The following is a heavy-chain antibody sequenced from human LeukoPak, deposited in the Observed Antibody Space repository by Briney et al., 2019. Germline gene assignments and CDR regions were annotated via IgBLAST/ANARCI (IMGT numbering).Heavy chain of an antibody. V-gene: IGHV1-2*02. CDR3: ARVLGKGRLTYYFDY. D-gene: IGHD1-26*01. CDR2: INPNSGGT. Sequence: ASVKVSCKASGYTFTGYYMHWVRQAPGQGLEWMGWINPNSGGTNYAQKFQGRVTMTRDTPISTAYMELSRLRSDDTAVYYCARVLGKGRLTYYFDYWGQGTLVTVSS. CDR1: GYTFTGYY. J-gene: IGHJ4*02.